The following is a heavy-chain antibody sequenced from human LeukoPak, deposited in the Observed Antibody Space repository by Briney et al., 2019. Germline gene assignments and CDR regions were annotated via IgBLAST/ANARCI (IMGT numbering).Heavy chain of an antibody. CDR3: ARHGSSWSFDY. Sequence: SETLSLTCTVSGGSMSTYYWSWIRQPPGKGLAWIGYMYDSGSTNHNPSLKSRVTISVDTSKNQFFLKVSSVTAADTAVYYCARHGSSWSFDYWGQGTLVTVSS. CDR1: GGSMSTYY. J-gene: IGHJ4*02. CDR2: MYDSGST. V-gene: IGHV4-59*08. D-gene: IGHD6-13*01.